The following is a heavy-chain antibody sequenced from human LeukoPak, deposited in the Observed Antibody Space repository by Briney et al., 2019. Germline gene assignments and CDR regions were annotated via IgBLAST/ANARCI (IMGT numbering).Heavy chain of an antibody. D-gene: IGHD3-22*01. CDR2: IFPNSGDT. CDR3: ARAEGSGYYQGRDY. CDR1: GYTFTGYY. V-gene: IGHV1-2*02. Sequence: ASVKVPCKASGYTFTGYYMHWVRQAPGQGLEWMGWIFPNSGDTNYAQKFQGRVTMTRDPSISTAYMELSRLTSDDTAMYYCARAEGSGYYQGRDYWGQGTLVTVSS. J-gene: IGHJ4*02.